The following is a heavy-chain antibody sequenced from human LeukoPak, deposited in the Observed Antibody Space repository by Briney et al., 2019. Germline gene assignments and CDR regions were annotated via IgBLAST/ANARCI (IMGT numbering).Heavy chain of an antibody. D-gene: IGHD1-26*01. Sequence: GRSLRLSCAASGFSFRTFGMHWVRQAPGKGLEWVSYISSNSIYTNYADSVKGRFTISRDIAKNSLYLQMNSLRAEDTAVYYCASGSGSYSPDYWGQGTLVTVSS. J-gene: IGHJ4*02. CDR3: ASGSGSYSPDY. CDR2: ISSNSIYT. CDR1: GFSFRTFG. V-gene: IGHV3-21*05.